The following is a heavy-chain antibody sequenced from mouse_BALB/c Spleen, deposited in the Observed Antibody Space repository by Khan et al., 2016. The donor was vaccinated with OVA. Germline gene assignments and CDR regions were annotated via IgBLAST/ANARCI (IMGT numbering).Heavy chain of an antibody. D-gene: IGHD2-10*02. Sequence: EVQLQESGPGLVKPSQSLSLTCTVTGYSFTSDSAWNWIRQFPGNKLEWMGFINYSGNTKYNPSLKNRISFTRDTSENQFFLQLNSVTAEDTATDDCERGYGGDFDYWGQGTTLTVAS. V-gene: IGHV3-2*02. J-gene: IGHJ2*01. CDR3: ERGYGGDFDY. CDR2: INYSGNT. CDR1: GYSFTSDSA.